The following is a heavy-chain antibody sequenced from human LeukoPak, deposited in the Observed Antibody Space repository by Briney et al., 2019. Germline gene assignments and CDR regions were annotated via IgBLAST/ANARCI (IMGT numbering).Heavy chain of an antibody. CDR1: GFTFSSYW. Sequence: GGSLRLSCAASGFTFSSYWMIWVRQAPGKGLEWVANIKQDGSEKYYVDSVKGRFTISRDNAKNSVYLQMNSLRAEDTAVYYCARWNYYGSGSYYNRDAFDIWGQGTMVTVSS. CDR2: IKQDGSEK. V-gene: IGHV3-7*01. CDR3: ARWNYYGSGSYYNRDAFDI. D-gene: IGHD3-10*01. J-gene: IGHJ3*02.